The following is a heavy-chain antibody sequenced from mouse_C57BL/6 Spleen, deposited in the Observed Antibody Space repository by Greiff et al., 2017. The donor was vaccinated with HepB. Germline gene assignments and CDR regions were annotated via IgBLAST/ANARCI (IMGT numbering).Heavy chain of an antibody. CDR3: ARLYDALGDFDY. CDR1: GFTFSSYG. Sequence: DVKLVESGGDLVKPGGSLKLSCAASGFTFSSYGMSWVRQTPDKRLEWVATISSGGSYTYYPDSVKGRFTISRDNAKNTLYLQMSSLTSEDTAMYYCARLYDALGDFDYWGQGTTLTVSS. J-gene: IGHJ2*01. D-gene: IGHD2-3*01. CDR2: ISSGGSYT. V-gene: IGHV5-6*02.